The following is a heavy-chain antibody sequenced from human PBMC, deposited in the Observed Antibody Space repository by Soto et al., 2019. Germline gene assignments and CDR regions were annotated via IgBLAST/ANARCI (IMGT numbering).Heavy chain of an antibody. CDR3: ARAGSSGWYVDY. Sequence: PGGALRLSCAASGLTFRSYWMHWVRQAPGKGLVWVSRINTDGSVAMYVDSVKGRFTISRDNAKNSLYLQMNSLRAEDTAVYYCARAGSSGWYVDYWGQGTLVTVSS. V-gene: IGHV3-74*03. CDR2: INTDGSVA. J-gene: IGHJ4*02. CDR1: GLTFRSYW. D-gene: IGHD6-19*01.